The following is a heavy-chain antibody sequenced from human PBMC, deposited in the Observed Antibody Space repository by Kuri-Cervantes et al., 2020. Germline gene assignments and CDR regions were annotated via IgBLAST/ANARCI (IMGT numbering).Heavy chain of an antibody. V-gene: IGHV3-13*01. J-gene: IGHJ4*02. CDR1: GFTFSSYD. CDR2: IGTAGDT. Sequence: GGSLRLSCAASGFTFSSYDMHWVRQATGKGLEWVSAIGTAGDTYYPGSVKGRFTISRENAKNSLYLQMNSLRAGDTAVYYCAKEDSRDGYNSFFDYWGQGTLVTVSS. CDR3: AKEDSRDGYNSFFDY. D-gene: IGHD5-24*01.